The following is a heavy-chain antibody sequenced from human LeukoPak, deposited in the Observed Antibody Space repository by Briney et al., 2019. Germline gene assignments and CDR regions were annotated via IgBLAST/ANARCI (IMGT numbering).Heavy chain of an antibody. Sequence: PSETLSLTCTVSGGSISSYYWSWIRQPPGKRLEWIGYIYYSGSTNYNPSLKSRVTISVDTSKNQFSLKLSSVTAADTAVYYCARESSTSWPDHNWFDPWGQGTLVTVSS. D-gene: IGHD2-2*01. CDR3: ARESSTSWPDHNWFDP. J-gene: IGHJ5*02. V-gene: IGHV4-59*01. CDR2: IYYSGST. CDR1: GGSISSYY.